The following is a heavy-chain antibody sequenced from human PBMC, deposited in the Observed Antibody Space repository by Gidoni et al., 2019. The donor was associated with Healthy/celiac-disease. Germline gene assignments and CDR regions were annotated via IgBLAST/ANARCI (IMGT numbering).Heavy chain of an antibody. Sequence: QVQLGQSGAEGKKPGSTVKGSCKASGGTFRREASSWVRQAPGQGLEWMGGIIPVFGAANYAPQFQGRVTLTADKSTSTAYMELSSLRSEDTAVYYCARGLVVPAHSGYYYYGMDVWGQGTTVTVSS. CDR1: GGTFRREA. CDR3: ARGLVVPAHSGYYYYGMDV. J-gene: IGHJ6*02. CDR2: IIPVFGAA. D-gene: IGHD2-2*01. V-gene: IGHV1-69*06.